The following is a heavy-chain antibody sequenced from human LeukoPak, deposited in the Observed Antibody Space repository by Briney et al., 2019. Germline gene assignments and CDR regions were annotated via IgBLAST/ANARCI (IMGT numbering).Heavy chain of an antibody. V-gene: IGHV3-21*01. J-gene: IGHJ4*02. CDR3: AGVVRYYYDSSGYPDY. D-gene: IGHD3-22*01. CDR2: ISSSSSYI. CDR1: GFTFSSYS. Sequence: GGSLRLSCAASGFTFSSYSMNWVRQAPGKGLEWVSSISSSSSYIYYADSVKGRFTISRDNAKNSLYLQMNSPRAEDTAVYYCAGVVRYYYDSSGYPDYWGQGTLVTVSS.